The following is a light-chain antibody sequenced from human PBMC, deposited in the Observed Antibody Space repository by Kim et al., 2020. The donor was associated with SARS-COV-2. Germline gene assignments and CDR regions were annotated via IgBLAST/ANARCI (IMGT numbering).Light chain of an antibody. V-gene: IGLV1-47*02. CDR3: AAWDDSLSGGV. CDR1: SSNVGSNY. CDR2: TNS. J-gene: IGLJ3*02. Sequence: QSVLTQPPSASGTPGQRVTISCSGSSSNVGSNYVYWYQQLPGTAPKLLIYTNSYRPSGVPDRFSGSKSGTSASLAISGLRSEDEADYYCAAWDDSLSGGVFGGGTKLTVL.